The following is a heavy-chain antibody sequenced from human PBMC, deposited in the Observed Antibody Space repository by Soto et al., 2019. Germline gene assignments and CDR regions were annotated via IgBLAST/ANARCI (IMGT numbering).Heavy chain of an antibody. Sequence: PGGSLRLSCAASGFTFNSYAMHWVRQAPGKGLEWVAVISYDGSNKYYADSVKGRFTISRDNSKNTLYLQMNSLRAEDTAVYYCASITHWGQGTLVTVSS. CDR1: GFTFNSYA. J-gene: IGHJ4*02. CDR3: ASITH. V-gene: IGHV3-30-3*01. D-gene: IGHD1-20*01. CDR2: ISYDGSNK.